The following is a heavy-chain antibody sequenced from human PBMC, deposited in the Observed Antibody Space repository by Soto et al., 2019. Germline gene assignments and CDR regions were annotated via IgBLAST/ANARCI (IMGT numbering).Heavy chain of an antibody. J-gene: IGHJ6*02. CDR2: IHHSGST. D-gene: IGHD2-15*01. V-gene: IGHV4-34*01. Sequence: QVQLQQWCAGLLTPSETLSLTCAVYGGSFRGNYWSWIRQPPGKGLEWIGEIHHSGSTNYNPSLKGRVTISVDTSKNQFSLQLSSVTAADKAVYYCARGPGSMDVWGQGTTVTVS. CDR3: ARGPGSMDV. CDR1: GGSFRGNY.